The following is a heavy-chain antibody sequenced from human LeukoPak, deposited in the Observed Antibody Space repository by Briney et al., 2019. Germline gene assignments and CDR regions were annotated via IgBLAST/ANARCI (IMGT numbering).Heavy chain of an antibody. J-gene: IGHJ5*02. Sequence: AETLSLTCTVSGGSISSYYWSWIRQPPGKGLEWIGYIYTSGSTNYNPPLKSRVTISVDTSKNQFSLKLSSVTAAATAVYYCARGIGGSYRQYNWFDPWGQGTLVTVSS. V-gene: IGHV4-4*09. CDR3: ARGIGGSYRQYNWFDP. CDR2: IYTSGST. CDR1: GGSISSYY. D-gene: IGHD1-26*01.